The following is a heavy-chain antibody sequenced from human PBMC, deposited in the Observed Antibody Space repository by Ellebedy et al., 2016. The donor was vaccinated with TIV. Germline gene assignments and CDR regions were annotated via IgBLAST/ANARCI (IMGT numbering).Heavy chain of an antibody. J-gene: IGHJ6*03. D-gene: IGHD2-2*01. CDR3: ARDGTVLVPAADMDV. V-gene: IGHV4-59*04. Sequence: SETLSLTCTVSGGSMTSYYWSWIRQPPVKGLEWIGSGYHSGSTFYNPSLKSRVSISVDTTKNQFSLRLASVTAADTAVYYCARDGTVLVPAADMDVWGKGTTVTVSS. CDR1: GGSMTSYY. CDR2: GYHSGST.